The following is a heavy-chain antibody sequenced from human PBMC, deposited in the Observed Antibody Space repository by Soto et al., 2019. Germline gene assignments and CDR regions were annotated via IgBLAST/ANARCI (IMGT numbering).Heavy chain of an antibody. CDR2: ISYDGSNK. V-gene: IGHV3-30-3*01. CDR3: ASVRLGELSFIDY. J-gene: IGHJ4*02. Sequence: QVQLVESGGGVVQPGRSLRLSCAASGFTFSSYAMHWVRQAPGKGLEWVAVISYDGSNKYYADSVKGRFTISRDNSKNTLYLQMNSLRAEDTAVYYCASVRLGELSFIDYWGQGTLVTVSS. D-gene: IGHD3-16*02. CDR1: GFTFSSYA.